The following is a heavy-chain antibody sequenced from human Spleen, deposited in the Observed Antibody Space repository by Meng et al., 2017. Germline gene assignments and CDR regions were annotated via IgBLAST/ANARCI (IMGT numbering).Heavy chain of an antibody. CDR3: TAGGYGDQYYFDY. D-gene: IGHD4-17*01. CDR1: GYTFTDYY. V-gene: IGHV1-69*06. J-gene: IGHJ4*02. Sequence: QVQLVQSGAEVKNPGASVKVSCKASGYTFTDYYIHWVRQAPGQGLEWMGGVIPIFVTANYAQKFQGRVTIIADRSTSTAYMELSSLKSEDTAVYYCTAGGYGDQYYFDYWGQGTLVTVSS. CDR2: VIPIFVTA.